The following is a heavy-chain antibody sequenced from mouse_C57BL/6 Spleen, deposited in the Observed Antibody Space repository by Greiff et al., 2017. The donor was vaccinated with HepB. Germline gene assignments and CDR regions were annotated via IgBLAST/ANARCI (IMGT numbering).Heavy chain of an antibody. Sequence: VQLQQSGPELVKPGASVKISCKASGYSFTGYYMNWVKQSPEKSLEWIGEINPSTGGTTYNQKFKAKATLTVDKSSSTAYMQLKSLTSEDSAVYYCARLERFDYWGQGTTLTVSS. CDR3: ARLERFDY. CDR2: INPSTGGT. V-gene: IGHV1-42*01. J-gene: IGHJ2*01. CDR1: GYSFTGYY.